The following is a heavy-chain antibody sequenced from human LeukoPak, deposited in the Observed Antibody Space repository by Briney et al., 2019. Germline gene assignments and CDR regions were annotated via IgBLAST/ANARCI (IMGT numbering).Heavy chain of an antibody. V-gene: IGHV3-53*01. Sequence: GGSLRLSCAASGFTVSSNYMSWVRQAPGKGLEWVSVIYSGGSTYYADSVKGRFTISRDNSKNTLYLQMNSLRAEDTAVYYCARDFSSGAPYYYYYMDVWGKGTTVTVSS. CDR1: GFTVSSNY. J-gene: IGHJ6*03. D-gene: IGHD6-19*01. CDR2: IYSGGST. CDR3: ARDFSSGAPYYYYYMDV.